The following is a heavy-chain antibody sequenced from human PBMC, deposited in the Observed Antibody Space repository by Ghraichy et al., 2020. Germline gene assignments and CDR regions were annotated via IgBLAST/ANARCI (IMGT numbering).Heavy chain of an antibody. D-gene: IGHD4-17*01. CDR2: VNPNNGNS. J-gene: IGHJ4*02. CDR1: GYTFTSYH. CDR3: ARGNTVTTASDF. Sequence: SVKVSCKTSGYTFTSYHIIWVRQATGQGLEWMGWVNPNNGNSGYAQKFQGRITMTRNTSVTTAYMKLSSLRSEDTAVYYCARGNTVTTASDFWGQGTLVTVSS. V-gene: IGHV1-8*01.